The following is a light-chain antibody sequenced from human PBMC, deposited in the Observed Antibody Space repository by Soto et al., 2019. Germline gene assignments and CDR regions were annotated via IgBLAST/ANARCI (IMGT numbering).Light chain of an antibody. V-gene: IGKV1-9*01. CDR3: QQINSYPPRIT. CDR1: QGISSY. CDR2: AAS. Sequence: IQLTQSPSSLSASVGDRVTITCRASQGISSYLSWYQQKPGKAPKLLIYAASTLQSGVPSRFSGSGSGTDFTLTISSLQPEDFATCYCQQINSYPPRITCGHGTRLEIK. J-gene: IGKJ5*01.